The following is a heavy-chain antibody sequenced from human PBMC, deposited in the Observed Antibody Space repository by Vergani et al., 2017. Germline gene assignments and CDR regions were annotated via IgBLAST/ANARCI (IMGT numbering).Heavy chain of an antibody. CDR3: ASSIIVPAAKGWFDP. J-gene: IGHJ5*02. Sequence: QVQLQESGPGLVKPSETLSLTCTVSGGSISSYYWSWIRQPPGKGLEWIGYIYYSGSTNYNPSLKSRVTISVDTSKNQFSLKLSSVTAADTAVYYCASSIIVPAAKGWFDPWGQGTLVTVSS. CDR1: GGSISSYY. CDR2: IYYSGST. V-gene: IGHV4-59*01. D-gene: IGHD2-2*01.